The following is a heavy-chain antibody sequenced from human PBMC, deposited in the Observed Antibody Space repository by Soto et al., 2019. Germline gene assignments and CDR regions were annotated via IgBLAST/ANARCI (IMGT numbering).Heavy chain of an antibody. CDR1: GFSLSTTGVG. V-gene: IGHV2-5*01. CDR2: IYWHDDK. J-gene: IGHJ4*02. D-gene: IGHD3-16*01. Sequence: SGPTLVNPTQTLTLTCTFSGFSLSTTGVGVSWIRQPPGKALEWLALIYWHDDKRYSPSLKSRLTITKDTSKNQVVLTMTHMDPVDTATYYCAHRGGATVGLYYFDYRGQGALGTLSS. CDR3: AHRGGATVGLYYFDY.